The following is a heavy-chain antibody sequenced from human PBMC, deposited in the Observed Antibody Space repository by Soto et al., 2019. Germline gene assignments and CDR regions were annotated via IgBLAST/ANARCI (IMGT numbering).Heavy chain of an antibody. Sequence: QVQLQESGPGLVKPSETLTLTCTVSPGSISSSYWSWIRQPLGRGLEWIGHVAYSGTTKYNPSLKSRGSISVSTSKRQFSLRLTSVTAADTAVYYCAREAQDYYFDHWGQGILVTVSS. D-gene: IGHD1-26*01. CDR1: PGSISSSY. J-gene: IGHJ5*02. CDR3: AREAQDYYFDH. V-gene: IGHV4-59*01. CDR2: VAYSGTT.